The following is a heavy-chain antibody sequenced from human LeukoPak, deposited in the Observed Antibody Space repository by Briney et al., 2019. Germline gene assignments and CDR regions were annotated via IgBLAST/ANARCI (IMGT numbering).Heavy chain of an antibody. J-gene: IGHJ4*02. CDR2: INTNTGNP. CDR3: ARDNGGMAFDY. D-gene: IGHD2-8*01. CDR1: GYTFTSYG. Sequence: ASVKVSCKASGYTFTSYGISWVRQAPGQGLEWMGWINTNTGNPTYAQGFTGRFVFSLDTSVSTAYLQISSLKAEDTAVYYCARDNGGMAFDYWGQGTLVTVSS. V-gene: IGHV7-4-1*02.